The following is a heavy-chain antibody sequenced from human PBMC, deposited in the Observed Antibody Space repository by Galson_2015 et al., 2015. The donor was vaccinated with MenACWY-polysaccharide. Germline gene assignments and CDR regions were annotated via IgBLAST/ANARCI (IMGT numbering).Heavy chain of an antibody. CDR3: ARVEKYSGSYYILH. D-gene: IGHD1-26*01. Sequence: IGSIYHSGRTYYNPSLKSRVTISVDTSKNQFSLKLSSVTAADTAVYYCARVEKYSGSYYILHWGQGTLVTVSS. V-gene: IGHV4-38-2*02. CDR2: IYHSGRT. J-gene: IGHJ4*02.